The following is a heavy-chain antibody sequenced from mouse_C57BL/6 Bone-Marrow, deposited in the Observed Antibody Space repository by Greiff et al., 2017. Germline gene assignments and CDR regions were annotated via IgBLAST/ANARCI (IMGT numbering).Heavy chain of an antibody. J-gene: IGHJ3*01. V-gene: IGHV3-6*01. Sequence: DVHLVESGPGLVKPSQSLSLTCSVTGYSITSGYYWNWIRQFPGNKLEWMGYISYDGSNNYNPSLKNRISITRDTSKNQFFLKLNSVTTEDTATYYCAREGGYFAYWGQGTLVTVSA. CDR1: GYSITSGYY. CDR2: ISYDGSN. CDR3: AREGGYFAY. D-gene: IGHD2-14*01.